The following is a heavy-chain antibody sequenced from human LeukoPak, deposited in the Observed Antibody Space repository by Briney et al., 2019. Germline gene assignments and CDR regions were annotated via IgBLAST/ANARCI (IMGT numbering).Heavy chain of an antibody. CDR3: AREYYYDGSGHYYFDY. J-gene: IGHJ4*02. V-gene: IGHV3-66*02. D-gene: IGHD3-22*01. CDR2: IYSGGST. CDR1: GFTVSTNH. Sequence: GGSLRLSCAASGFTVSTNHMRWVRQAPGKGLEWVSIIYSGGSTYYADSVKGRFTISRDNSKNTLYLQMNSLRAEDTAVYYCAREYYYDGSGHYYFDYWGQGILVTVSS.